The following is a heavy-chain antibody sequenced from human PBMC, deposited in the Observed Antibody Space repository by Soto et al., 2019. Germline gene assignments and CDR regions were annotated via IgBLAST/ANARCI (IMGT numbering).Heavy chain of an antibody. V-gene: IGHV1-69*02. CDR2: IIPILGIA. CDR3: ASNIVATIPDFDY. Sequence: SVKVSCKASGGTFSSYTISWVRQAPGQGLEWMGRIIPILGIANYAQKFQGRVTITADKSTSTAYMELSSLRSEGTAVYYCASNIVATIPDFDYWGQGTLVTVSS. J-gene: IGHJ4*02. CDR1: GGTFSSYT. D-gene: IGHD5-12*01.